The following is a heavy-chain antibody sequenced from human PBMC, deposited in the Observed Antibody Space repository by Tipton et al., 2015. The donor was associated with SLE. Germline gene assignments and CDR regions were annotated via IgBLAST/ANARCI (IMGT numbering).Heavy chain of an antibody. D-gene: IGHD3-22*01. CDR1: AGSFSAYY. CDR2: INHSGST. Sequence: GLVKPSETLSLTCADYAGSFSAYYWSWIRQAPGKGLEWIGEINHSGSTNYSPTLRSRVTMSVDTSKNQFSLKLSSVTAADTAVYYCTRGLHSSGYYYYYYGMDVWGQGTTVTVSS. CDR3: TRGLHSSGYYYYYYGMDV. V-gene: IGHV4-34*01. J-gene: IGHJ6*02.